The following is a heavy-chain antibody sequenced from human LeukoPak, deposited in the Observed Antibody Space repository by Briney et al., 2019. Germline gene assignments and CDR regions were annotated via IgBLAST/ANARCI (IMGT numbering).Heavy chain of an antibody. CDR2: INTNTGNP. Sequence: ASVKVSCKASGYTFTSYAMNWVRQAPRQGLEWMGWINTNTGNPTYAQGFTGRFVFSLDTSVSTAYLQISSLKAEDTAVYYCARDQRAYARRGFDPWGQGTLVTVSS. V-gene: IGHV7-4-1*02. CDR1: GYTFTSYA. D-gene: IGHD3-16*01. J-gene: IGHJ5*02. CDR3: ARDQRAYARRGFDP.